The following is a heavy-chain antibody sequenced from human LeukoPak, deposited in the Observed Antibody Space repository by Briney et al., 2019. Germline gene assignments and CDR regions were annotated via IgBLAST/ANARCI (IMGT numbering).Heavy chain of an antibody. V-gene: IGHV4-59*08. D-gene: IGHD3-22*01. CDR1: GGSISGYY. Sequence: SGTLSLTCTVSGGSISGYYWSWIRQSPEKGLVWIGYIYYSGSTNYNPSLKSRVSISVDMSKNQFSLKLSSVTAADTALHYSARHFTYYYDSSGYPRDVFDIWGQGTMVTVSS. J-gene: IGHJ3*02. CDR3: ARHFTYYYDSSGYPRDVFDI. CDR2: IYYSGST.